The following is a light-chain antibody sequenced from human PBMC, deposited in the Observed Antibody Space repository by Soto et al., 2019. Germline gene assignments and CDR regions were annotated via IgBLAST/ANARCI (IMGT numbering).Light chain of an antibody. Sequence: QSVLTQPASVSGSPGQSITISCTGTSSDVGGYNYVSWYQQYPGKAPKLMIYHVSNRPSGVSNRFSGSKSGNSASLTISRLQPEDEADYYCSSYTSTSTYVFGTGTKLIVL. CDR3: SSYTSTSTYV. V-gene: IGLV2-14*01. CDR1: SSDVGGYNY. J-gene: IGLJ1*01. CDR2: HVS.